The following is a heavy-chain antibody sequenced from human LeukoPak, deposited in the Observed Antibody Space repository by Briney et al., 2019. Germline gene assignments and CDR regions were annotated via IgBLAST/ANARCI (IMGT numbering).Heavy chain of an antibody. V-gene: IGHV3-21*01. CDR2: ISSSSSYI. D-gene: IGHD6-19*01. CDR1: GFTFSSYS. CDR3: ASTGINAVGYFDY. Sequence: GSLRLSCAASGFTFSSYSMNWVRQAPGKGLEWVSSISSSSSYIYYADSVKGRFTISRDNAKNSLYLQMNSLRAEDTAVYYCASTGINAVGYFDYWGQGTLVTVSS. J-gene: IGHJ4*02.